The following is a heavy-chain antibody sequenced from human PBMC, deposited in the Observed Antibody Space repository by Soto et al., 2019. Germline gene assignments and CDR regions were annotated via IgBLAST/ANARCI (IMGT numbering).Heavy chain of an antibody. V-gene: IGHV1-3*01. D-gene: IGHD3-3*01. Sequence: AASVKVSCKASGYTFTSYAMHWVRQAPGQRLEWMGWINAGNGNTKYSQKFQGRVTITRDTSASTAYMELSSLRSEDTAVYYCARDQSRGGTAIFGVVTPRYYYMDVWGKGTTVTVSS. CDR1: GYTFTSYA. CDR3: ARDQSRGGTAIFGVVTPRYYYMDV. CDR2: INAGNGNT. J-gene: IGHJ6*03.